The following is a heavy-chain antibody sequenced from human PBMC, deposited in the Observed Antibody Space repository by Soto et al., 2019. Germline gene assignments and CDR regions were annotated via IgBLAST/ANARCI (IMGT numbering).Heavy chain of an antibody. J-gene: IGHJ5*02. Sequence: SETLSLTCTVSGGSIRTYYWSWIRQPPGKGLEWIGYIYYDGSTSYNPSLRSRVTISVDTSKNQFSLILSSVTSADTAVYYCARDQLSSGLYVWFDPWGQGTLVTVS. CDR2: IYYDGST. V-gene: IGHV4-59*01. D-gene: IGHD6-25*01. CDR1: GGSIRTYY. CDR3: ARDQLSSGLYVWFDP.